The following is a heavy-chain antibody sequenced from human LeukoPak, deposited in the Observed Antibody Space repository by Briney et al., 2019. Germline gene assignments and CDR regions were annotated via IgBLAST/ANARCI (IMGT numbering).Heavy chain of an antibody. CDR2: IRYDGSNK. Sequence: GGSLRLSCAASGFTFISYGMQWVRQAPGKGLEWVAFIRYDGSNKYYADSVKGRFTISRDNSKNTLYLQMNSLRAEDTAVYYCAKGLQGRLGELSVDYWGQGTLVTVSS. CDR3: AKGLQGRLGELSVDY. D-gene: IGHD3-16*02. V-gene: IGHV3-30*02. J-gene: IGHJ4*02. CDR1: GFTFISYG.